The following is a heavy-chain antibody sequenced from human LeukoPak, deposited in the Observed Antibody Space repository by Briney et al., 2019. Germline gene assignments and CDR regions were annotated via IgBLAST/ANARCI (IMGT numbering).Heavy chain of an antibody. D-gene: IGHD1-26*01. CDR2: IKSTADGGTT. CDR3: TTERANTDAFDI. CDR1: GFTFNNAW. Sequence: GGSLRLSCAASGFTFNNAWMSWVRQAPGKGLERVGRIKSTADGGTTDYAAPVKGRFTISRDDSKNTLYLQINSVKTEDTAVYYCTTERANTDAFDIWGQGTMVTVSS. J-gene: IGHJ3*02. V-gene: IGHV3-15*05.